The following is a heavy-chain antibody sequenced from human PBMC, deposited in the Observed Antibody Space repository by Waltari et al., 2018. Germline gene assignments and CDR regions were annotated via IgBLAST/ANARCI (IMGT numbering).Heavy chain of an antibody. CDR1: GYSISSGYY. CDR2: IYHSGST. J-gene: IGHJ4*02. Sequence: QVQLQESGPGLVKPSETLSLTCAVSGYSISSGYYWGWIRQPPGKGLEWIGSIYHSGSTYYNPSLKSRVTISGDTSNNQFSLKLSSVTAADTAVYYCARGGGYETFDYWGQGTLVTVSS. CDR3: ARGGGYETFDY. D-gene: IGHD5-12*01. V-gene: IGHV4-38-2*01.